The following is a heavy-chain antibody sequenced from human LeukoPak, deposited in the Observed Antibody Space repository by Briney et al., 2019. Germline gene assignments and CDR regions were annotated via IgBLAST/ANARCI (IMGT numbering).Heavy chain of an antibody. D-gene: IGHD3-22*01. J-gene: IGHJ5*02. V-gene: IGHV1-2*02. CDR1: GYTFTGYY. Sequence: ASVTVSFKASGYTFTGYYMHWVRQAPGQGLEWMGWINPNSGGTNYAQKFQGRVTMTRDTSISTAYMELSRLRSDDTAVYYCARDLFLYYYDSSGYYIDPWGQGTLVTVSS. CDR3: ARDLFLYYYDSSGYYIDP. CDR2: INPNSGGT.